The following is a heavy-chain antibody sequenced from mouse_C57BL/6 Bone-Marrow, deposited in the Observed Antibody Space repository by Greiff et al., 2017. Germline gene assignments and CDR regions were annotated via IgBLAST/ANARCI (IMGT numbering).Heavy chain of an antibody. V-gene: IGHV14-2*01. CDR1: GFNIKDYY. Sequence: VQLQQSGAELVKPGASVKLSCTASGFNIKDYYMHWVKQRTEQGLEWIGRLDPEDGATKYAPKLQGKATITADTSSNTAYLQLSSLTTEDTAVYYCARGTVVATRVDYWGQGTTLTVSS. J-gene: IGHJ2*01. CDR2: LDPEDGAT. D-gene: IGHD1-1*01. CDR3: ARGTVVATRVDY.